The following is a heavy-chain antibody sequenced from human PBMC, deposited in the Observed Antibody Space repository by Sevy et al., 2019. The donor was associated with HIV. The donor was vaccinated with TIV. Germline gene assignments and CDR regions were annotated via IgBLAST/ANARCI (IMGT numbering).Heavy chain of an antibody. D-gene: IGHD3-10*01. CDR1: GGTFSSYA. J-gene: IGHJ6*02. Sequence: ASVKVSCKASGGTFSSYAISWVRQAPGQGLEWMGGIIPIFGTANYAQKFQGRVTITADESTSTAYMELSSLRSEDTAVYYCAREANYYGSGLYYYYGMDVWGQGTTVTVSS. CDR2: IIPIFGTA. CDR3: AREANYYGSGLYYYYGMDV. V-gene: IGHV1-69*13.